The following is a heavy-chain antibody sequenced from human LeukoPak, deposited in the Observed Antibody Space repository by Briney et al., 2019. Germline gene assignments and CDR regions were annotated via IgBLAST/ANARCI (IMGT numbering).Heavy chain of an antibody. V-gene: IGHV3-48*01. CDR1: GFTFSSYS. J-gene: IGHJ6*03. CDR2: ISSSSSTI. Sequence: GGSLRLSCAASGFTFSSYSMNWVRRAPGKGLEWVSYISSSSSTIYYADSVKGRFTISRDNAKNSLYLQMNSLRAEDTAVYYCASSAVVPAAPPYADYYYYYMDVWGKGTTVTVSS. CDR3: ASSAVVPAAPPYADYYYYYMDV. D-gene: IGHD2-2*01.